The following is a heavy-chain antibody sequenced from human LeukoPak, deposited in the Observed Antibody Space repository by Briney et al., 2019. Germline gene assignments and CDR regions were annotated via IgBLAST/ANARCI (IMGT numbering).Heavy chain of an antibody. V-gene: IGHV4-39*01. CDR2: VFYSVST. D-gene: IGHD3-10*01. CDR3: ARGPVGYDHSGFDY. CDR1: GGSISRSSSS. Sequence: SETLSLTCTVSGGSISRSSSSWAWIRQPPGKALEWIGSVFYSVSTYYSPSLMSRITISVDTSNHQFSLILTSVTAADAAVYYCARGPVGYDHSGFDYWGQGTLVTVSS. J-gene: IGHJ4*02.